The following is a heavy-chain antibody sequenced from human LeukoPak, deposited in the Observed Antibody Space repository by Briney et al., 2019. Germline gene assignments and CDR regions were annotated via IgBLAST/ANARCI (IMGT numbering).Heavy chain of an antibody. D-gene: IGHD2-21*01. CDR2: IYSGGST. Sequence: GGSLRLSCAASGFTVSSNYMSWVRQAPGKGLEWVSVIYSGGSTYYADSVKGRFTISRDNSKNTLYLQMNSLRAEDTAVYYCARDIEGGDVNPDAFDIWGQGTMVTVSS. V-gene: IGHV3-66*01. J-gene: IGHJ3*02. CDR3: ARDIEGGDVNPDAFDI. CDR1: GFTVSSNY.